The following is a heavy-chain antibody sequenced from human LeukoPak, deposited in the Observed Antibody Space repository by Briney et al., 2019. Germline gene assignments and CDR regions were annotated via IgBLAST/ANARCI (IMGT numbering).Heavy chain of an antibody. CDR2: IYHSGST. D-gene: IGHD3-22*01. J-gene: IGHJ4*02. CDR3: ARGGYYDSSGYSTDY. CDR1: GGSISSGGYS. V-gene: IGHV4-30-2*01. Sequence: SETLSLTCAVCGGSISSGGYSWSWIRQPPGKGLEWIGYIYHSGSTYYNPSLKSRVTISVDRSKNQFSLKLSSVTAADTAVYYCARGGYYDSSGYSTDYWGQGTLVTVSS.